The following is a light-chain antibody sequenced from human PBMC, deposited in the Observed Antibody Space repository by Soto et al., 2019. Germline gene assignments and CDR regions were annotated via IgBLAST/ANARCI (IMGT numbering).Light chain of an antibody. CDR2: SNN. CDR3: AAWDDSLNGRGV. V-gene: IGLV1-44*01. CDR1: SSNIGSNP. J-gene: IGLJ2*01. Sequence: QSVLTQPPSASGTPGQRVTISCSGSSSNIGSNPVNWYQQLPGTAPKLLIYSNNQRPSGVPDRFSGSKSGTSASLAISGLQSADEADYYCAAWDDSLNGRGVFGGGTKLTVL.